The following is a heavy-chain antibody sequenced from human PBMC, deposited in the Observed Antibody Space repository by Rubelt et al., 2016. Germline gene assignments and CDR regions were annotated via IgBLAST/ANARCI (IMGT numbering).Heavy chain of an antibody. CDR1: GYTLTTLA. Sequence: QVQLVQSGSELKKPGASVKISCKASGYTLTTLAMNWVRQAPGRGLEWMGWINANTGDPTYAQGFKGRFVCSLDTSVNTAYLQISSLQPEDTAVYFCARGHYGAWGQGTLVTVSS. D-gene: IGHD4/OR15-4a*01. J-gene: IGHJ5*02. CDR3: ARGHYGA. CDR2: INANTGDP. V-gene: IGHV7-4-1*02.